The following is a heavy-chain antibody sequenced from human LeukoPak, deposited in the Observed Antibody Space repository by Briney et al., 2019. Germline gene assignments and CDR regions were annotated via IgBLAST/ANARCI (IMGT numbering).Heavy chain of an antibody. CDR1: GFTFDDYA. J-gene: IGHJ4*02. V-gene: IGHV3-9*03. CDR2: ISWNSGSI. D-gene: IGHD1-26*01. CDR3: AKDIGGSYFSYFDY. Sequence: PGRSLRLSCAASGFTFDDYAMHWVRQAPGKGLEWVSGISWNSGSIGYADSVKGRFTISRDNAKNSLYLQMNSLRAEDMALYYCAKDIGGSYFSYFDYWGQGTLVTVSS.